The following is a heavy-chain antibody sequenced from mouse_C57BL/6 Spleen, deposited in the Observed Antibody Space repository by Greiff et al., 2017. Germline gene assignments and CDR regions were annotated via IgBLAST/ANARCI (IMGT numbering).Heavy chain of an antibody. V-gene: IGHV1-54*01. CDR1: GYAFTNYL. CDR2: INPGSGGT. J-gene: IGHJ1*03. CDR3: ARSWDGRGYWYFDV. D-gene: IGHD1-1*01. Sequence: QVQLQQSGAELVRPGTSVKVSCKASGYAFTNYLIEWVKQRPGQGLEWIGVINPGSGGTNYNEKFKGKATLTADKSSSTAYMQLSSLTSEDSAVYFCARSWDGRGYWYFDVWGTGTTVTVSS.